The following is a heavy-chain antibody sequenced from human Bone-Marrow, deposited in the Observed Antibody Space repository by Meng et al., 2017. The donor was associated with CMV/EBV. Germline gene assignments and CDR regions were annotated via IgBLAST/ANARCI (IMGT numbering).Heavy chain of an antibody. V-gene: IGHV3-23*01. J-gene: IGHJ6*02. CDR3: ARDVIVVVPAAIEVYYYGMDV. Sequence: GESLKISCAASGFTFRTFVMTWVRQAPGKGLEWVSGISATGITTDYADSVRGRFTVSRDNAKNSLYLQMNSLRAEDTAVYYCARDVIVVVPAAIEVYYYGMDVWGQGTTVTVSS. CDR2: ISATGITT. CDR1: GFTFRTFV. D-gene: IGHD2-2*02.